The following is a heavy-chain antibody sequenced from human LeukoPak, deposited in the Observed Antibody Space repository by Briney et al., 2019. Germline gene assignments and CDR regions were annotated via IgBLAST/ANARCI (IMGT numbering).Heavy chain of an antibody. CDR2: INHSGST. CDR1: GGSFSGYY. D-gene: IGHD3-10*01. Sequence: SETLSLTCAVYGGSFSGYYWSWIRQPPGKGLEWIREINHSGSTNYNPSLKSRVTISVDTSKNQFSLKLSSVTAADTAVYYCASRYYYGSGTTFDYWGQGTLVTVSS. CDR3: ASRYYYGSGTTFDY. J-gene: IGHJ4*02. V-gene: IGHV4-34*01.